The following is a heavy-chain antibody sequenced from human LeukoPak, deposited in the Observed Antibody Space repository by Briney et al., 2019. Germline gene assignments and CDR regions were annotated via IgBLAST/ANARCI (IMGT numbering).Heavy chain of an antibody. V-gene: IGHV3-48*03. J-gene: IGHJ4*02. Sequence: GGSLRLSCAASGFTFSSYEMNWVRQAPGKGLEWVSYISSSGSTIYYADSVKGRFTISRDNAKNSLYLQMNSLRAEDTAVYYCAKSSSTSWRVGYWGQGTLVTVSS. CDR3: AKSSSTSWRVGY. CDR1: GFTFSSYE. D-gene: IGHD2-2*01. CDR2: ISSSGSTI.